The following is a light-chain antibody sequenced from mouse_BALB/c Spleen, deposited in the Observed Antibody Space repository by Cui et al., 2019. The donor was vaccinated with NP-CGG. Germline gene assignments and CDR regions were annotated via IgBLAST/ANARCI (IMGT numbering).Light chain of an antibody. CDR3: ALWYSNHWV. V-gene: IGLV1*01. J-gene: IGLJ1*01. Sequence: QAVVTQESALTTSPGETVTLTCRSSTGAVTTSNYANWVQEKPDHLFTGLIGGTNNRAPGVPARFSGYLIGDKAALTITGAQTDDEAIYFCALWYSNHWVFGGGTKLSVL. CDR1: TGAVTTSNY. CDR2: GTN.